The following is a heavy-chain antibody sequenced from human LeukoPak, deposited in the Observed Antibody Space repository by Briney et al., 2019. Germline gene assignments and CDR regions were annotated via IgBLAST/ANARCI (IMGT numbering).Heavy chain of an antibody. D-gene: IGHD3-10*01. J-gene: IGHJ4*02. V-gene: IGHV1-2*02. Sequence: ASVKVSCKASGYTFTGYYMHWVRQAPGQGLEWMGWINPNSGDTNYAQKFQGRVTMTRDTSISTAYTELSRLRSDDTAVYYCARVDLLWFGELQFDYWGQGTLVTVSS. CDR3: ARVDLLWFGELQFDY. CDR1: GYTFTGYY. CDR2: INPNSGDT.